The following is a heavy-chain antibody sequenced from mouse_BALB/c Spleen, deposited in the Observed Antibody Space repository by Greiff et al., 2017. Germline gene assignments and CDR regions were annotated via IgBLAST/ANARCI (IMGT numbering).Heavy chain of an antibody. CDR1: GFDFSRYW. CDR3: ARQIYYDYSTGFAY. CDR2: INPDSSTI. J-gene: IGHJ3*01. V-gene: IGHV4-1*02. Sequence: EVKLMESGGGLVQPGGSLKLSCAASGFDFSRYWMSWVRQAPGKGLEWIGEINPDSSTINYTPSLKDKFIISRDNAKNTLYLQMSKVRSEDTALYYCARQIYYDYSTGFAYWGQGTLVTVSA. D-gene: IGHD2-4*01.